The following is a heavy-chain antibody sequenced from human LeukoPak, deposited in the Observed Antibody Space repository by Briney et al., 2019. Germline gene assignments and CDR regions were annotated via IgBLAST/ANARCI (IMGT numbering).Heavy chain of an antibody. D-gene: IGHD3-10*01. CDR2: INHSGST. CDR3: ARGRGGITMVRGVIMLAYYFDY. V-gene: IGHV4-34*01. Sequence: SETLSLTCAVYGESFSGYYWSWIRQPPGKGLGWIGEINHSGSTNYNPSLKSRVTISVDTSKNQFSLKLSSVTAADTAVYYCARGRGGITMVRGVIMLAYYFDYWGQGTLVTVSS. CDR1: GESFSGYY. J-gene: IGHJ4*02.